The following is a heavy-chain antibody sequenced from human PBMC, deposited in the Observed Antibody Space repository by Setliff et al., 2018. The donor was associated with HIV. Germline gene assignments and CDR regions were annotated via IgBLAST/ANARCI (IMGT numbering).Heavy chain of an antibody. V-gene: IGHV4-34*01. CDR3: ATKAMMRGKPFDH. CDR2: INHSGKS. J-gene: IGHJ4*02. Sequence: SETLSLTCAVYGGSSSGYYWSWRRQPPKRGLEWIGEINHSGKSNFNPSLKSRLNISVDTSKNQFSLKLNSLTAADTAVYFCATKAMMRGKPFDHWGQGMLVTVSS. CDR1: GGSSSGYY. D-gene: IGHD3-10*01.